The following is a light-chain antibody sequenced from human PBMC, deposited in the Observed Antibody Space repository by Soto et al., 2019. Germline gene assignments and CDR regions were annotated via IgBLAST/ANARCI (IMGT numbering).Light chain of an antibody. V-gene: IGKV3-20*01. CDR3: QQYGSLWT. CDR1: QSVSSSH. J-gene: IGKJ1*01. CDR2: GAS. Sequence: EIVLTQSPGTLSLSPGERATLSCRASQSVSSSHLAWYQQKPGRAPTLLIYGASSRATGIPDRFSGSGSGTDSTLTISRLEPGDFAVYYCQQYGSLWTFGQGTKVEI.